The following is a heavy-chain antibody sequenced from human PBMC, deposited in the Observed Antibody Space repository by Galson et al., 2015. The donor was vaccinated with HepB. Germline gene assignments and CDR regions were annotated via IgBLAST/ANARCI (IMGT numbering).Heavy chain of an antibody. CDR2: ISSSTSYI. D-gene: IGHD3-3*01. J-gene: IGHJ4*02. V-gene: IGHV3-21*01. CDR1: GFTFSSYS. CDR3: ARIGTIFGVVIQPGDY. Sequence: LRLSCAASGFTFSSYSMNWVRQAPGKGLEWVSSISSSTSYIYYADSVKGRFTISRDNAKNSLYLQMNSLRAEDTAVYYCARIGTIFGVVIQPGDYWGQGTLVTVSS.